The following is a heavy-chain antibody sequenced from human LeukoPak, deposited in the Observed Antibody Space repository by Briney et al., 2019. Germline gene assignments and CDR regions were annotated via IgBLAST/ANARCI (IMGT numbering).Heavy chain of an antibody. CDR2: IYTSGST. CDR1: GGSISSYY. J-gene: IGHJ5*02. D-gene: IGHD3-10*01. Sequence: SETLSLTCTVSGGSISSYYWSWIRQPAGKGLEWIGRIYTSGSTNYNPSLKSRVTMSVDTSKNQFSLKLSSVTAADTAVYYCARDYTLDYYGSGIYYAGVFDPWGQGTLVTVSS. V-gene: IGHV4-4*07. CDR3: ARDYTLDYYGSGIYYAGVFDP.